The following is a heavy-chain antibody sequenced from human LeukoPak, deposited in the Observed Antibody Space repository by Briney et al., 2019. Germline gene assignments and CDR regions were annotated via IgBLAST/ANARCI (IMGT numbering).Heavy chain of an antibody. J-gene: IGHJ4*02. D-gene: IGHD5-24*01. V-gene: IGHV4-39*01. CDR2: IYYSGST. CDR3: ARHEVATSMNFDY. Sequence: SETLSLTCTVSGGSISSSSYYWGWIRQPPGKGLEWIGSIYYSGSTYYNPSLKSRVTISVDTSKNQFSLKLSSVTSADTAVYYCARHEVATSMNFDYWGQGNLVTVSS. CDR1: GGSISSSSYY.